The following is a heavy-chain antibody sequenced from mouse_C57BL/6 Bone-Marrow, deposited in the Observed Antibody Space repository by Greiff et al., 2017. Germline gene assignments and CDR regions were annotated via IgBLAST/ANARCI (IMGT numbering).Heavy chain of an antibody. CDR1: GFNIKDYY. CDR2: IDPEDGDT. D-gene: IGHD2-3*01. CDR3: TIDGYLTWFAY. Sequence: VQLQQSGAELVRPGASVKLSCTASGFNIKDYYMHWVKQRPEQSLEWIGRIDPEDGDTEYAPKFQGKANMTADTSSNTAYLQLSSLTSEDTAVYYCTIDGYLTWFAYWGQGTLVTVSA. V-gene: IGHV14-1*01. J-gene: IGHJ3*01.